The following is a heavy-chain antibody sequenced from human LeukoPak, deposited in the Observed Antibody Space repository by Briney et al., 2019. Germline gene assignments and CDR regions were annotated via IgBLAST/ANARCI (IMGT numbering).Heavy chain of an antibody. J-gene: IGHJ4*02. D-gene: IGHD3-22*01. CDR1: GYIFANYW. V-gene: IGHV5-51*01. CDR3: ATPLADSSGYYLSSVVY. Sequence: RGESLKISCKGSGYIFANYWIGWVRHMPGKGLEWMGIIYPGDSDTKYSPSFQGQVTISSDKSISTAYLQWSSLKASDTAMYHRATPLADSSGYYLSSVVYWGQGFLVTVSS. CDR2: IYPGDSDT.